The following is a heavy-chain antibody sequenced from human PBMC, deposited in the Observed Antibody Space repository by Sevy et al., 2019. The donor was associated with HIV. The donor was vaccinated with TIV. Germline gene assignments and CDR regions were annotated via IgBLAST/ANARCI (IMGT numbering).Heavy chain of an antibody. CDR1: GFTFSNHA. V-gene: IGHV3-30*02. CDR2: IRNDGSHE. CDR3: GGDRKVLLVVYAIPFDAFDI. D-gene: IGHD2-8*02. J-gene: IGHJ3*02. Sequence: GGSLRLSCTASGFTFSNHAMHWVRQGPGKGPEWVAFIRNDGSHEYYADSVKGRFTISRDNSKNTLYLQMNSLRPEDTAVYYCGGDRKVLLVVYAIPFDAFDIWGQGTMVTVSS.